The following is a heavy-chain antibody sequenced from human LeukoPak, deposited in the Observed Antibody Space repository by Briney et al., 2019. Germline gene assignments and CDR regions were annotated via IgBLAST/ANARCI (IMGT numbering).Heavy chain of an antibody. CDR3: AYFGSIRYFDWSPDY. Sequence: GGSLRLSCAASGFTFSSFAMSWVRQAPGKGLEWVSDISGSGGSTYYADSVKGRFTISRDNSKNTLYLQMNSLRAEDTAVYYCAYFGSIRYFDWSPDYWGQGTLVTVSS. CDR1: GFTFSSFA. V-gene: IGHV3-23*01. J-gene: IGHJ4*02. CDR2: ISGSGGST. D-gene: IGHD3-9*01.